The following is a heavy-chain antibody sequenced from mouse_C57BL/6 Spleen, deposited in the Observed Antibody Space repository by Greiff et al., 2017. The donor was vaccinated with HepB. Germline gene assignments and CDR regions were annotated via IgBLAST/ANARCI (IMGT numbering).Heavy chain of an antibody. CDR1: GYTFTSYG. D-gene: IGHD1-1*01. J-gene: IGHJ2*01. Sequence: VKLMESGAELARPGASVKLSCKASGYTFTSYGISWVKQRTGQGLEWIGEIYPRSGNTYYNEKFKGKATLTADKSSSTAYMELRSLTSEDSAVYFCARSDYEVDYWGQGTTLTVSS. CDR3: ARSDYEVDY. V-gene: IGHV1-81*01. CDR2: IYPRSGNT.